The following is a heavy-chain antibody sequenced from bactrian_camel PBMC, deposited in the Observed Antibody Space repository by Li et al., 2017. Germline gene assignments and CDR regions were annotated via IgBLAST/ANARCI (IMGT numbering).Heavy chain of an antibody. J-gene: IGHJ4*01. D-gene: IGHD3*01. CDR2: IDKDGGT. CDR1: GEGFGRYC. V-gene: IGHV3S55*01. CDR3: AAARTTYCFIDLPSTFTS. Sequence: HVQLVESGGGSVQTGGSLRLSCAASGEGFGRYCMAWFRQVPGKDREGIAVIDKDGGTNYADSVTGRFTVSKDLAKSTLYLQMNSLKPEDTAVYYCAAARTTYCFIDLPSTFTSWGQGTQVTVS.